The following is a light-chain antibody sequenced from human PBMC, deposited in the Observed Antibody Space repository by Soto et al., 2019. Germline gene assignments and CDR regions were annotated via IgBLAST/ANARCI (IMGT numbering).Light chain of an antibody. Sequence: DIQMPQSPSSLSASVGDRVTITCRASQAIGNYLNWYQQKPGKAPNLLIFGATTLQSGVPSRFSGSGYGTNFTLIISVLQPEDFAIYYCQQCHATPLTFGQGTRLAI. CDR2: GAT. J-gene: IGKJ5*01. V-gene: IGKV1-39*01. CDR1: QAIGNY. CDR3: QQCHATPLT.